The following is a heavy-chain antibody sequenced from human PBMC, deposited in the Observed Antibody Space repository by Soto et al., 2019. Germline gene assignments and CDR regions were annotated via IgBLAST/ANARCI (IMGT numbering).Heavy chain of an antibody. J-gene: IGHJ4*02. CDR3: ARDGVGGTVFFGYLDY. CDR2: IRFDGTNI. CDR1: GIIFNGFG. Sequence: QVQLVESGGGVVQPGRSLRLSCAASGIIFNGFGMHWVRQAPGKGLEWVAIIRFDGTNIHYADSVKGRFTISRDNSKXXXXXXXXXXXXXXXXVYYCARDGVGGTVFFGYLDYWGQGALVTVSS. D-gene: IGHD3-10*01. V-gene: IGHV3-30*02.